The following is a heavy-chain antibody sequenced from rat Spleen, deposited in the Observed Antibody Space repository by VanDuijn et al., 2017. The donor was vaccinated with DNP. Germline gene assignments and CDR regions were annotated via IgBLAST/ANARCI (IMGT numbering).Heavy chain of an antibody. Sequence: QVQLRESGPGLVQPSQTFSLACTVSGFSLTNHHVHWVRQPSGKGLEWMGRMRYNGDTSYNSALKSRLSISRDTSKSQVFLKMNSLQTEDTAIYFCTRDDSGPYYWGQGVMVTVSS. D-gene: IGHD1-1*01. CDR1: GFSLTNHH. J-gene: IGHJ2*01. CDR3: TRDDSGPYY. CDR2: MRYNGDT. V-gene: IGHV2-63*01.